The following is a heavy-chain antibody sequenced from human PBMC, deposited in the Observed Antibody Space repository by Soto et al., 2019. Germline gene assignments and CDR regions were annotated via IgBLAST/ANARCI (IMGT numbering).Heavy chain of an antibody. Sequence: QVQLQQWGAGLLKPSETLSLTCAVYGGSFSGYYWSWIRQPPGKGLEWIGEINHSGSTNYNPSLMSLVPILVDTPTNQSSLKLSSVTAADTAVYYCARGKRRGIVVVPAAIDWFDPWGQGTLVTVSS. CDR3: ARGKRRGIVVVPAAIDWFDP. CDR1: GGSFSGYY. J-gene: IGHJ5*02. D-gene: IGHD2-2*01. CDR2: INHSGST. V-gene: IGHV4-34*01.